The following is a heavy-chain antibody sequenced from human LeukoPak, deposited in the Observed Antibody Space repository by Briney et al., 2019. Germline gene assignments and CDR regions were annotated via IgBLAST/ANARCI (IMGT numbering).Heavy chain of an antibody. J-gene: IGHJ5*02. CDR3: ARDPGLRLGELSVNWFDP. D-gene: IGHD3-16*02. CDR1: GDSVSSNSAA. CDR2: TYYRSKWYN. Sequence: SQTLSLTCAISGDSVSSNSAAWNWIRQSPSRGLERLGRTYYRSKWYNDYAVSVKSRITINPDTSKNQFSLQLNSVTPEDTAVYYCARDPGLRLGELSVNWFDPWGQGTLVTVSS. V-gene: IGHV6-1*01.